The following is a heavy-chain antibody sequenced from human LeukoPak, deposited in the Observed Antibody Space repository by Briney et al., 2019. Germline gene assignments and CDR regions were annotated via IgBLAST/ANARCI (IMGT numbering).Heavy chain of an antibody. D-gene: IGHD3-16*01. CDR1: GGSISGTYY. CDR3: ARRWVYDKRAFDA. V-gene: IGHV4-59*08. CDR2: IYYTGTT. Sequence: SETLSLTCTVSGGSISGTYYWSWIRPPPGKGLGWIGYIYYTGTTDSNPSLKSRVTISLDTSKNQFSLNLSSVTAADTAVYYCARRWVYDKRAFDAWGQGTMVTVSS. J-gene: IGHJ3*01.